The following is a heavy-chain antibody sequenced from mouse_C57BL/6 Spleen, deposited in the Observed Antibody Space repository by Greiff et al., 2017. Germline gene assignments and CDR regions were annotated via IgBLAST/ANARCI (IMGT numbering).Heavy chain of an antibody. V-gene: IGHV1-80*01. CDR2: LYPGDGDT. CDR3: ARGITTVVAPYYFDY. J-gene: IGHJ2*01. CDR1: GYAFSSYW. D-gene: IGHD1-1*01. Sequence: VQLQQSGAELVQPGASVKISCKASGYAFSSYWMNWVKQRPGKGLEWIGQLYPGDGDTTYNGKFKGKATLTADKSSSTAYMQLSSLTSEDSAVYFCARGITTVVAPYYFDYWGQGTTLTVSS.